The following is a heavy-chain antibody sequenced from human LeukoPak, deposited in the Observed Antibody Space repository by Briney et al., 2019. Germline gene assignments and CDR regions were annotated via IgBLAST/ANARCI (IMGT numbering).Heavy chain of an antibody. J-gene: IGHJ4*02. CDR1: GGTFSSYA. CDR2: IIPILGIA. D-gene: IGHD2-15*01. V-gene: IGHV1-69*04. Sequence: ASVKVSCKASGGTFSSYAISWVRQAPGQGLEWMGRIIPILGIANYAQKFQGRVTITADKSTSTAYMELSSLRSEDTAVYYCAREGYCSGGSCYSGILDYWGQGTLVTVSS. CDR3: AREGYCSGGSCYSGILDY.